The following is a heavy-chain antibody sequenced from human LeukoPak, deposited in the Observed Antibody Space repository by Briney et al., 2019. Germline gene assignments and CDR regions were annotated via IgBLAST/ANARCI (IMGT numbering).Heavy chain of an antibody. CDR1: GFTFSNSS. CDR2: LSGSGIAT. Sequence: GGSLRLSCAASGFTFSNSSMSWVRQAPGKGLEWVSTLSGSGIATYYADSVKGRFTISRDNSKNTLYLQMNSLRAEDTAVYYCAKGSYSSGWSYFDYWAGGTVVSVSS. CDR3: AKGSYSSGWSYFDY. D-gene: IGHD6-19*01. V-gene: IGHV3-23*01. J-gene: IGHJ4*01.